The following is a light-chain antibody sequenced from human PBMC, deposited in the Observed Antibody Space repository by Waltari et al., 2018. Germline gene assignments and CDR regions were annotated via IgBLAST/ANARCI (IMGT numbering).Light chain of an antibody. CDR3: QTYNSGLSLT. CDR1: QAVNNY. V-gene: IGKV1-27*01. Sequence: IQMTQSPSSLSASPGDRVTITCRASQAVNNYLAWYQQKPGKVPKLLISTASTLQSGVPSRFSGHGSVTNFTLAISSLQPEDAATYYCQTYNSGLSLTFGGGTKVE. CDR2: TAS. J-gene: IGKJ4*01.